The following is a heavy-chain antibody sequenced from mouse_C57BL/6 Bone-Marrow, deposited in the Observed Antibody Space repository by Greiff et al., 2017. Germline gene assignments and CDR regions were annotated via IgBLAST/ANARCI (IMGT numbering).Heavy chain of an antibody. CDR2: IDPEDGET. D-gene: IGHD1-1*01. CDR1: GFNIKDYY. V-gene: IGHV14-2*01. Sequence: EVKLVESGAELVKPGASVKLSCTASGFNIKDYYIHWVKQRTEQGLEWIGRIDPEDGETNYAQKFQDKATITADTSSNTAYLQLSSLTSEDTAVYYCTRSLIYYGTNYWGQGTTLTVSS. J-gene: IGHJ2*01. CDR3: TRSLIYYGTNY.